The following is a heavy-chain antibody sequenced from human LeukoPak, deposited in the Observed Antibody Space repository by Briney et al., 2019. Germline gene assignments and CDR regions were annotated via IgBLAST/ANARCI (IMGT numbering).Heavy chain of an antibody. J-gene: IGHJ4*02. D-gene: IGHD6-19*01. V-gene: IGHV1-2*02. CDR2: INPNSGGT. Sequence: ASVKVSCKASGYTFTGHYMHWVRQAPGQGLEWMGWINPNSGGTNYAQKFQGRVTMTRDTSISTAYMELSRLRSDDTAVYYCARSRDSSGWYIFFDYWGQGTLVTVSS. CDR1: GYTFTGHY. CDR3: ARSRDSSGWYIFFDY.